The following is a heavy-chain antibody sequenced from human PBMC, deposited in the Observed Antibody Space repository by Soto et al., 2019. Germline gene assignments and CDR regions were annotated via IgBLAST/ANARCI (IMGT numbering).Heavy chain of an antibody. J-gene: IGHJ4*02. CDR1: GFTFSSYG. D-gene: IGHD3-22*01. CDR2: ILNDGSNK. V-gene: IGHV3-30*18. Sequence: QVQLVESGGGVVQPGRSLRLSCAASGFTFSSYGMHWVRQAPGKGLEWVAVILNDGSNKYDADSVKGRFTISRDNSKNTMYLQMNSVRAEDTAVFYCAKEWVYDSSGWSFDYWGQGTLVTVSS. CDR3: AKEWVYDSSGWSFDY.